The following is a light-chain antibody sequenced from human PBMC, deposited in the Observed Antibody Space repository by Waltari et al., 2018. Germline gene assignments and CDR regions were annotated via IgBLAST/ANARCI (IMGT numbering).Light chain of an antibody. J-gene: IGKJ3*01. Sequence: DIQMTQSPSSLSASVGDRVTITCRASQGINSWLAWYQQKPGKAPKLLIYRASSLQSGVPSRLSGIESGTDFTLTISSLQPEDLVTYYCQQYDGAPAFTFGPGTKLDIK. CDR3: QQYDGAPAFT. CDR1: QGINSW. V-gene: IGKV1D-16*01. CDR2: RAS.